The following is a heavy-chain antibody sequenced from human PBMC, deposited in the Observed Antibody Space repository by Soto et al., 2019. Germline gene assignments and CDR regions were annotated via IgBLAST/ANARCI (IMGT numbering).Heavy chain of an antibody. V-gene: IGHV1-18*01. CDR2: ISTYNGNT. D-gene: IGHD3-10*01. CDR1: GYTYTSYG. J-gene: IGHJ4*02. CDR3: AREMVRGVGSDY. Sequence: QVQLVQSGAEVKTPGASVKVSCKASGYTYTSYGISGVRQAPGQGLEWMGWISTYNGNTKYAQKLQGRVTMTTDTSTSTAYMELRSLRSDDTAVFYCAREMVRGVGSDYWGQGTLVTVSS.